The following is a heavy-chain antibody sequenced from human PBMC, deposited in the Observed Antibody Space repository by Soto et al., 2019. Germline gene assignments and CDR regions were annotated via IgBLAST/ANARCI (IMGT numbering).Heavy chain of an antibody. CDR3: AKDRTPYCGGDCYSDY. J-gene: IGHJ4*02. Sequence: PGGSLRLSCAASGFTFSSYAMSWVRQAPGKGLEWVSAISGSGGSTYYADSVKGRFTISRDNSKNTLYLQMNSLRAEDTAVYYCAKDRTPYCGGDCYSDYWGQGTLVTVSS. CDR2: ISGSGGST. V-gene: IGHV3-23*01. D-gene: IGHD2-21*02. CDR1: GFTFSSYA.